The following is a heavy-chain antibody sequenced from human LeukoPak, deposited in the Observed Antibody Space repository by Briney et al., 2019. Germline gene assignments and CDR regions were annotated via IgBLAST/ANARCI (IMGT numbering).Heavy chain of an antibody. CDR2: ISYSGST. J-gene: IGHJ4*02. D-gene: IGHD6-19*01. Sequence: SETLSLTCTVSGGSIRSSRYYWGWLRQPPGKGLEWIGSISYSGSTYYNPSLKSRVTISLDTSKNQFSLKLSSVTAADTAVFYCASQWLAYYFDYWDQGTLVTVSS. V-gene: IGHV4-39*07. CDR3: ASQWLAYYFDY. CDR1: GGSIRSSRYY.